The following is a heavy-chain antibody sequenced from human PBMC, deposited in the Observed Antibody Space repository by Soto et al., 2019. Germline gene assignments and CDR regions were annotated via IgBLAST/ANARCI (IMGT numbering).Heavy chain of an antibody. CDR1: GFTFSNYG. V-gene: IGHV3-30*18. Sequence: PGGSLRRSCADSGFTFSNYGMHWVRQAPGQGLERVSSISYDGSNKYYADSVVGRFTISRDNSNSTEYLQINSLRAEDTAIYYCAKDTYYYDSSGYYVYDYRGQG. D-gene: IGHD3-22*01. J-gene: IGHJ4*02. CDR3: AKDTYYYDSSGYYVYDY. CDR2: ISYDGSNK.